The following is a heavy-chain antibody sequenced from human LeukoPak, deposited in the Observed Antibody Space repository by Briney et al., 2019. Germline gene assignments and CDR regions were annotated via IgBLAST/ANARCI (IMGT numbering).Heavy chain of an antibody. V-gene: IGHV3-23*01. CDR3: ARLFGGNSHGDY. Sequence: AGGSLRLSCAASGFTFSSYAMSWVRQAPGKGLEWVSAISGSGGSTYYADSVKGRFTISRDNSKNTLYLQMNSLRAEDTAVYYCARLFGGNSHGDYWGQGTLVTVSS. CDR2: ISGSGGST. CDR1: GFTFSSYA. J-gene: IGHJ4*02. D-gene: IGHD4-23*01.